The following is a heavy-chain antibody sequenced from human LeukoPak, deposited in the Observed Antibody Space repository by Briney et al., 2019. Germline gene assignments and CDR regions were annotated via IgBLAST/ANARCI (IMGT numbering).Heavy chain of an antibody. D-gene: IGHD1/OR15-1a*01. CDR3: ARERTIDGPYYFDY. V-gene: IGHV4-59*01. CDR1: GGSISSYY. Sequence: SETLSLTGTVSGGSISSYYWSWIRQPPGKGLEWSGYIYYSGSTNYNPSLKSRVTISVDTSKNQFSLKLSSVTAADTAVYYCARERTIDGPYYFDYWGQGTLVTVPS. J-gene: IGHJ4*02. CDR2: IYYSGST.